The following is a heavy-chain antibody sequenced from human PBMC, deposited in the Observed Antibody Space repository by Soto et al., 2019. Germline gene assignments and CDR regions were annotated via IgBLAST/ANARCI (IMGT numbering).Heavy chain of an antibody. CDR2: MNPDSGNT. D-gene: IGHD3-10*01. CDR3: ASGASMVRGVIPWFDP. Sequence: ASVKVSCKASGYTFTSYDINWVRQATGQGLEWMGWMNPDSGNTGYAQKFQGRVTMTRNTSISTAYMELSSLRSEDTAVYYCASGASMVRGVIPWFDPWGQGALVTVSS. J-gene: IGHJ5*02. V-gene: IGHV1-8*01. CDR1: GYTFTSYD.